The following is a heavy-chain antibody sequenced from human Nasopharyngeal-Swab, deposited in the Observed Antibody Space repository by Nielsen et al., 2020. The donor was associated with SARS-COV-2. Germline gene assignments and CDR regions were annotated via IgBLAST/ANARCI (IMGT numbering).Heavy chain of an antibody. V-gene: IGHV3-15*01. J-gene: IGHJ6*02. CDR3: TRGGLYGMDV. CDR1: GFTFSGSA. D-gene: IGHD3-16*01. Sequence: GESLKISCAASGFTFSGSAMHWVRQASGKGLEWVGRIKSKTDGGTTDYAAPVKGRFTISRDDSKNTLYLQMNSLKTEDTAVYYCTRGGLYGMDVWGQGTTVTVSS. CDR2: IKSKTDGGTT.